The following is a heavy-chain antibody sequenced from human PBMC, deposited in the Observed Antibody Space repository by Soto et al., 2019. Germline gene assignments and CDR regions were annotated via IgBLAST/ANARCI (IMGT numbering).Heavy chain of an antibody. Sequence: EVQLLESGGGLVQPGGSLRLSCAASGFTFSSYAMSWVRRAPGKGLEWVSAISGSGGSTYYADSVKGRFTISRDNSKNTLYLQMNSLRAEDTAVYYCAKDSGPNSSGYYWGYWGQGTLVTVSS. CDR3: AKDSGPNSSGYYWGY. D-gene: IGHD3-22*01. J-gene: IGHJ4*02. V-gene: IGHV3-23*01. CDR2: ISGSGGST. CDR1: GFTFSSYA.